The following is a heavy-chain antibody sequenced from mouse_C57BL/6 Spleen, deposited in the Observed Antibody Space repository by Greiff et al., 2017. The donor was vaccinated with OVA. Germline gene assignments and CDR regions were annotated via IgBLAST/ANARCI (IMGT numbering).Heavy chain of an antibody. D-gene: IGHD3-1*01. J-gene: IGHJ4*01. CDR2: IYPGDGDT. CDR1: GYAFSRYW. Sequence: VQLQQSGAELVKPGASVKISCKASGYAFSRYWMNWVKQRPGKGLEWIGQIYPGDGDTNYNGKFKGKATLTADKSSSTAYMQLSSLTSEDSAVYFCARQPSGYAMDYWGQGTSVTVSS. V-gene: IGHV1-80*01. CDR3: ARQPSGYAMDY.